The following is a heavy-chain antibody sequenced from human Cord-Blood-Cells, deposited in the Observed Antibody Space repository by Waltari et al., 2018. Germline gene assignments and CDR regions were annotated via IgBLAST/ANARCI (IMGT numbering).Heavy chain of an antibody. V-gene: IGHV3-30-3*01. J-gene: IGHJ3*02. CDR1: GFTFRRSA. Sequence: QGQLVDSGGGLVQPARYLRLSWAAAGFTFRRSAMPSVRQAPGKGLEWVAVISYDGSNKYYADSVKGRFTISRDNSKNTLYLQMNSLRAEDTAVYYCARDSGSYAFDIWGQGTMVTVSS. D-gene: IGHD1-26*01. CDR2: ISYDGSNK. CDR3: ARDSGSYAFDI.